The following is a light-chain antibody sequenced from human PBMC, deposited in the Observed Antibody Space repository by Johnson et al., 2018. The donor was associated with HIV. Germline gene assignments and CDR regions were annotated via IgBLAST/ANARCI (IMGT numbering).Light chain of an antibody. CDR3: GTWDSSLREV. CDR2: DNN. Sequence: HSVLTQPPSVSAAPGQKVTISCSGSSSNIGRNYVSWYQQLPGTAPKLLIFDNNKRPSGIPDRFSGSKSGTSATLGITGLQTGDEADYYCGTWDSSLREVFGTGTKVTVL. V-gene: IGLV1-51*01. CDR1: SSNIGRNY. J-gene: IGLJ1*01.